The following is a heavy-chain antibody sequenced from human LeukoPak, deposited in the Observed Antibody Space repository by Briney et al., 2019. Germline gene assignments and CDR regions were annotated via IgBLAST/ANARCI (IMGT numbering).Heavy chain of an antibody. CDR3: ARSAYNYGYVYFDH. Sequence: ASVKFSCKASGYTLNGCFIHYVRQAPGQGLEWMGWIDPNSDNIRYSETFKDKVTMTRDTSTNTAYMELSWLRSDDTAVYYCARSAYNYGYVYFDHWGQGTLVIVSS. J-gene: IGHJ4*02. V-gene: IGHV1-2*02. CDR2: IDPNSDNI. CDR1: GYTLNGCF. D-gene: IGHD5-18*01.